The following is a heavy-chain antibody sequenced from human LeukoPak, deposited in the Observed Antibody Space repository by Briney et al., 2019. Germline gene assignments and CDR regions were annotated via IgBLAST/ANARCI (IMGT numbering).Heavy chain of an antibody. Sequence: PGGSLRLSCAASGFTFSSYNMNWVRQAPGKGLEWVSYISSSSSTIYYADSVKGRFTISRDNAKNSLYLQMNNLRAEDTALYYCARGVTAGDYWGQGTLVTVSS. CDR2: ISSSSSTI. V-gene: IGHV3-48*01. CDR3: ARGVTAGDY. J-gene: IGHJ4*02. CDR1: GFTFSSYN. D-gene: IGHD2-21*02.